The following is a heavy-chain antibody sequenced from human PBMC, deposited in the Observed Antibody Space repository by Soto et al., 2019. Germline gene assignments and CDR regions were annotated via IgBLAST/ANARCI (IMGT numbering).Heavy chain of an antibody. CDR2: ISGSGGST. J-gene: IGHJ4*02. CDR3: AKDRHYYDSSGYYPEYYFEY. D-gene: IGHD3-22*01. CDR1: GFTFSSYA. V-gene: IGHV3-23*01. Sequence: PGGSLRLSCAASGFTFSSYAMSWVRQAPGKGLEWVSAISGSGGSTYYADSVKGRFTISRDNSKNTLYLQMNSLRAEDTAVYYCAKDRHYYDSSGYYPEYYFEYWGQGTLVTVSS.